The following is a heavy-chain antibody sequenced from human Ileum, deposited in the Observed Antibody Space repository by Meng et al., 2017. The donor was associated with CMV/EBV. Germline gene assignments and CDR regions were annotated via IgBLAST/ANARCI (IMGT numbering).Heavy chain of an antibody. J-gene: IGHJ3*01. CDR1: GFTFSSYE. V-gene: IGHV3-48*03. CDR3: ARYSTSNAFDL. Sequence: GESLKISCAASGFTFSSYEMNWLRQAPGKGLEWVSFLSPSGRNIYYTDSVKGRFTISRDIAMNSLYLQMSSLRAEDTAVYYCARYSTSNAFDLWGQGTLVTVSS. CDR2: LSPSGRNI. D-gene: IGHD6-13*01.